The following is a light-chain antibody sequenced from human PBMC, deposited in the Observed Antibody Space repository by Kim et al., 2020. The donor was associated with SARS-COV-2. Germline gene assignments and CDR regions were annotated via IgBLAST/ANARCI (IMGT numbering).Light chain of an antibody. J-gene: IGKJ3*01. Sequence: ASVGDRVTITCRTSQSITSHLNWYQQKPGRAPKLLISAASTLQGGVPSRFSGSGSETDFTLTISSLQPEDFGTYFCQQSYVTPFTFGPGTKVEIK. CDR3: QQSYVTPFT. CDR1: QSITSH. V-gene: IGKV1-39*01. CDR2: AAS.